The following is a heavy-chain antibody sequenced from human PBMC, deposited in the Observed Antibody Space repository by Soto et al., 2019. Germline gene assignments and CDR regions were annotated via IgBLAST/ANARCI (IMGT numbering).Heavy chain of an antibody. CDR2: ISYTGDT. CDR1: GDSVSSDGYF. J-gene: IGHJ4*02. CDR3: ARGATVTQYDY. V-gene: IGHV4-61*08. D-gene: IGHD4-17*01. Sequence: SETLSLTCTVSGDSVSSDGYFWTWVRQPPGKGLEWIAYISYTGDTNHNPSLKSRVTISVDTSRSQISLKVSSLTAADSAVYYCARGATVTQYDYWGQGTLVTVSS.